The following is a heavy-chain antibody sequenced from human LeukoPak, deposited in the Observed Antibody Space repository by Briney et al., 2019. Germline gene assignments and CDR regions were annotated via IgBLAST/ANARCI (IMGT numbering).Heavy chain of an antibody. D-gene: IGHD6-19*01. CDR2: LYSAGST. Sequence: AGGSLRLSCAASGFSVSSNYMIWVRQAPGKGLEWVSVLYSAGSTYFADSVKGRFTISRDNSKNTLYLQMNRLKPEDTAVYYCASGGDPQWLVHGEYWGQGTLVTVSS. V-gene: IGHV3-53*01. CDR1: GFSVSSNY. CDR3: ASGGDPQWLVHGEY. J-gene: IGHJ4*02.